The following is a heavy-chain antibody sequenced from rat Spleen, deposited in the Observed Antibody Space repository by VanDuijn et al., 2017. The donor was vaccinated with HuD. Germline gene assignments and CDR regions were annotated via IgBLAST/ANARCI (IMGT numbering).Heavy chain of an antibody. D-gene: IGHD1-4*01. CDR3: ARRETTGRPLYWYFDF. V-gene: IGHV5-29*01. Sequence: EVQLVESGGGLVQPGRSLKLSCAASGFTFSNYGMAWVRQAPTKGLEWVATISYDGSSTYYRDSVKGRFTISRDNAKSTLYLQMHSLRSEDTATYYCARRETTGRPLYWYFDFWGAGTMFTVSS. CDR2: ISYDGSST. CDR1: GFTFSNYG. J-gene: IGHJ1*01.